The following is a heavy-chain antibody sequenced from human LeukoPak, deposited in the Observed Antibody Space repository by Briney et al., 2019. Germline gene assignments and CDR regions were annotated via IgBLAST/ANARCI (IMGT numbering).Heavy chain of an antibody. CDR3: ARGQRLVGATTLLAFDY. CDR1: GYTFTSYG. V-gene: IGHV1-18*01. D-gene: IGHD1-26*01. Sequence: ASVKVSCKASGYTFTSYGISWVRQAPGQGLEWMGWISAYNGNTNYAQKLQGRVTMTTDTSTSTAYMELRSLRSEDTAVYYCARGQRLVGATTLLAFDYWGQGTLVTVSS. J-gene: IGHJ4*02. CDR2: ISAYNGNT.